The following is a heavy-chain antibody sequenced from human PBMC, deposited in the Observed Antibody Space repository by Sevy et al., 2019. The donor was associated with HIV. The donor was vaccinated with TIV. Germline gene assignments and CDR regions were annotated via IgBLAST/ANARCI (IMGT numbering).Heavy chain of an antibody. J-gene: IGHJ4*02. CDR1: GFTFSSYG. D-gene: IGHD3-9*01. Sequence: GGSLRLSCAASGFTFSSYGFHWVRRAPGKGLEWVSFIFHDGSDEYYADFVKGRFTISRDNSKSTLYLQMNSLRTEDTAVYYCASDILTGSDYWGQGTLVTVSS. CDR2: IFHDGSDE. V-gene: IGHV3-30*02. CDR3: ASDILTGSDY.